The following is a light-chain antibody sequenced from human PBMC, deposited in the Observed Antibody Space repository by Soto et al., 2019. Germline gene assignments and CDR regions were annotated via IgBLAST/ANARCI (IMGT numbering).Light chain of an antibody. CDR2: GAS. CDR1: QSVSNNY. CDR3: QQYGSSRT. J-gene: IGKJ1*01. Sequence: EIVLTQSPGTLSLSPGERATLSCGASQSVSNNYLAWYQQKPGQAPRLRIYGASNRATGIPDRFSGSGSGTDFTLTISRLEPEDFAVYYCQQYGSSRTFGQGTKVEIK. V-gene: IGKV3-20*01.